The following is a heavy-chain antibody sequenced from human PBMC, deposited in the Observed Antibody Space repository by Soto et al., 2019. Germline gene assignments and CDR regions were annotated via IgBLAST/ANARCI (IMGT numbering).Heavy chain of an antibody. V-gene: IGHV3-30-3*01. CDR2: ISYDGSNK. D-gene: IGHD2-15*01. J-gene: IGHJ6*02. CDR1: GFTFSSYA. Sequence: QVQLVESGGGVVQPGRSLRLSCAASGFTFSSYAMHWVRQAPGKGLEWVAVISYDGSNKYYADSVKGRFTISRDNSKNTLYLQMNSLRAEDTAVYYCARDRIVVVVAAIVYYYYGMDVWGQGTTVTVSS. CDR3: ARDRIVVVVAAIVYYYYGMDV.